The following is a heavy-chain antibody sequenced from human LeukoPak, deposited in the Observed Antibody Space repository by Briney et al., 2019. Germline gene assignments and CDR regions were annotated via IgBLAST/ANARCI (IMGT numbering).Heavy chain of an antibody. CDR1: GFTFDDYG. D-gene: IGHD3-10*01. J-gene: IGHJ4*02. CDR3: ARVYYYGSGSYYNPFDY. CDR2: INWNGGST. Sequence: PGGSLRLSCAASGFTFDDYGMSWVRQAPGKGLEWVSGINWNGGSTGYADSVKGRFTISRDNAKNSLYLQMNSLRAEDTALYHCARVYYYGSGSYYNPFDYWGQGTLVTVSS. V-gene: IGHV3-20*01.